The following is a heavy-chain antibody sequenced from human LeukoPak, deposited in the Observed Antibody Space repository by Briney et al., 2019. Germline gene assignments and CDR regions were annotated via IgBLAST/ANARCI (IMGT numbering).Heavy chain of an antibody. CDR2: IIPIFGTA. J-gene: IGHJ4*02. Sequence: GASVKVSCKASGGTFSRYAISWVRQAPGQGLEWMGGIIPIFGTANYAQKFQGRVTITADESTSTDYMELSSLRSEDTAVYYCARNRDYGDEYRFDYWGQGTLVTVSS. V-gene: IGHV1-69*13. CDR3: ARNRDYGDEYRFDY. CDR1: GGTFSRYA. D-gene: IGHD4-17*01.